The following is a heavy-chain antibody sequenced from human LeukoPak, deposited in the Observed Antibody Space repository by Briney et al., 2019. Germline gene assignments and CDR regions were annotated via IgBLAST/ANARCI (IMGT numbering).Heavy chain of an antibody. V-gene: IGHV3-74*01. D-gene: IGHD2/OR15-2a*01. J-gene: IGHJ4*02. Sequence: PGGSLRLSCAASGFTFSSYSMNWVRQAPGKGLVWVSHVNSDGSATSYADSVKGRFTISRDNAKNTVYLHMNSLRVGDTAVYYCTSFYETNWGQGTLVTVSS. CDR3: TSFYETN. CDR1: GFTFSSYS. CDR2: VNSDGSAT.